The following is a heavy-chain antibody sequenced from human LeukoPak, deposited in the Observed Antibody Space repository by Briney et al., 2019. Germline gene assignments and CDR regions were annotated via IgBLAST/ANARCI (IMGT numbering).Heavy chain of an antibody. CDR3: ARHALKGYSGYEAADY. CDR2: IYPGDSDT. D-gene: IGHD5-12*01. Sequence: GESLKISCKGSGYSFTSYWIGWVRQMPGKGLEWMGIIYPGDSDTRYSPPFQGQVTISADKSISTAYLQWSSLKASDTAMYYCARHALKGYSGYEAADYWGQGTLVTVSS. CDR1: GYSFTSYW. J-gene: IGHJ4*02. V-gene: IGHV5-51*01.